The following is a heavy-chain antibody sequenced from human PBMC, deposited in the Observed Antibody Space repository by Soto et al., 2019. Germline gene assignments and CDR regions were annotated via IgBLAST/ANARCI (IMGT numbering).Heavy chain of an antibody. CDR2: IGGSGTTI. CDR1: GFPFSAYA. J-gene: IGHJ5*02. Sequence: PGGSLRLSCVASGFPFSAYAMNWVRQTPGKGLEWVCGIGGSGTTIYCADSVKGRFTISRDNFGNTMYLQMNSVRVEDTAVYYYARSVRPLSWFDPWGQGTRVTVSS. V-gene: IGHV3-23*01. D-gene: IGHD3-10*01. CDR3: ARSVRPLSWFDP.